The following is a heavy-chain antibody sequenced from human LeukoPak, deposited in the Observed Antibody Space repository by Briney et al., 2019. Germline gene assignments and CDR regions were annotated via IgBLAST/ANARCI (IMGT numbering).Heavy chain of an antibody. Sequence: SETLSLTCTVSGGSVNSGSSYWGWIRQSPGEGLEWIGAIYYSGGTFYNPSLKSRVTISVDTSKNQFSLKLSSVTAADTAIYYCVGRKSTTPNWFDPWGQGTLVTVSS. CDR1: GGSVNSGSSY. CDR2: IYYSGGT. CDR3: VGRKSTTPNWFDP. J-gene: IGHJ5*02. V-gene: IGHV4-39*01. D-gene: IGHD1-1*01.